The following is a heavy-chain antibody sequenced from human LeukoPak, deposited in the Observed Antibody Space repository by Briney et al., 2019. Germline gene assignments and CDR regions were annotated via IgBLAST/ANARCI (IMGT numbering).Heavy chain of an antibody. CDR1: GGSISSGSYY. D-gene: IGHD6-19*01. Sequence: SQTLSLTCTVSGGSISSGSYYWSWIRQPAGKGLEWIGRIYTSGSTNYNPSLKSRVTISVDTSKNQFSLKLSSVTAADTAVYYCASDNMASSGWYGSYYYYMDVWGKGTTVTVSS. CDR2: IYTSGST. J-gene: IGHJ6*03. CDR3: ASDNMASSGWYGSYYYYMDV. V-gene: IGHV4-61*02.